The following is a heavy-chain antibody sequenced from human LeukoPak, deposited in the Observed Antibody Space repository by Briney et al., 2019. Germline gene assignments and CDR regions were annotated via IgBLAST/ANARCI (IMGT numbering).Heavy chain of an antibody. CDR2: ISSSSGTI. V-gene: IGHV3-48*01. CDR1: GFTFSSYS. Sequence: GGSLRLSCAASGFTFSSYSMNWVRQAPGKGLEWVSYISSSSGTIYYADSVKGRFTISRDNAKNSLYLQMNSLRAEDTAVYYCAKDNGYGPRSLGMDVWGQGTTVTVSS. D-gene: IGHD5-18*01. CDR3: AKDNGYGPRSLGMDV. J-gene: IGHJ6*02.